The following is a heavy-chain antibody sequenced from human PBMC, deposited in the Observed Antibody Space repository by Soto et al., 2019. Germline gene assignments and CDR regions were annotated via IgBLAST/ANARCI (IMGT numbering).Heavy chain of an antibody. CDR3: AREGGFDWFYP. J-gene: IGHJ5*02. CDR2: ISLSATTI. V-gene: IGHV3-48*03. CDR1: GFTFSDYE. Sequence: EVHLVESGGGLVQPGGSLRLSCAASGFTFSDYEMNWVRQAPGKALEWVSYISLSATTIHYADSVKGRFTISKDNAKNSVYLQMNSLRVEDTAIYYCAREGGFDWFYPWGQGTLVTVSS.